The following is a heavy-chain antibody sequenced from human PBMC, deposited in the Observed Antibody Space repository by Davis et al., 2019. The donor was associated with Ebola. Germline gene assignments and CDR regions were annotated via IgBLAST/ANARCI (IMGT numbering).Heavy chain of an antibody. Sequence: GESLKISCAASGFTFSSYAMSWVRQAPGKGLEWVAVISYDGSNKYYADSMRGRFTISRDNSKNTLYLQMNSLRAEDTALYYCARAREGGAVAPDAFDIWGQGTMVTVSS. V-gene: IGHV3-30-3*01. D-gene: IGHD6-19*01. CDR2: ISYDGSNK. CDR3: ARAREGGAVAPDAFDI. J-gene: IGHJ3*02. CDR1: GFTFSSYA.